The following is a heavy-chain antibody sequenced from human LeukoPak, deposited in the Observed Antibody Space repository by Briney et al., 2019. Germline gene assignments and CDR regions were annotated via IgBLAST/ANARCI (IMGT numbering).Heavy chain of an antibody. D-gene: IGHD5-24*01. J-gene: IGHJ4*02. Sequence: GGSLRLSCTASGFTFSSYSMNWVRQAPGRGLEWVSSISSSSSYIYYADSVKGRFTISRDNAKNSLYLQMNSLRAEDTAVYYCARDGRMATTDTEQFDYWGQGTLVTVSS. CDR2: ISSSSSYI. CDR3: ARDGRMATTDTEQFDY. CDR1: GFTFSSYS. V-gene: IGHV3-21*01.